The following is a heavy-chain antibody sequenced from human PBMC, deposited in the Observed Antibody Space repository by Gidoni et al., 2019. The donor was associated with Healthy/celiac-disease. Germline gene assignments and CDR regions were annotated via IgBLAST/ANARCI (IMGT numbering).Heavy chain of an antibody. J-gene: IGHJ6*02. V-gene: IGHV3-30*18. D-gene: IGHD3-22*01. CDR3: AKDGDYYDRGYYYYGMDV. CDR2: ISYDGSNK. Sequence: QVQLVESGGGVVQPGRSLSLSCAASGFTFSSYGMHWVRQAPGKGLEWVAVISYDGSNKYYADSVKGRFTISRDNSKNTLYLQMNSLRAEDTAVYYCAKDGDYYDRGYYYYGMDVWGQGTTVTVSS. CDR1: GFTFSSYG.